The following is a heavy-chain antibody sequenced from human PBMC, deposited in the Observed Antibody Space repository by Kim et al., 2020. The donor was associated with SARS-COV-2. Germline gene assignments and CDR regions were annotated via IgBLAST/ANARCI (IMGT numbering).Heavy chain of an antibody. J-gene: IGHJ5*02. Sequence: SETLSLTCTVSGGSISSGGYYWSWIRQHPGKGLEWIGYIYYSGSTYYNPSLKSRVTISVDTSKNQFSLKLSSVTAADTAVYYCARERLGWFDPWGQGTLVPVSS. CDR1: GGSISSGGYY. CDR2: IYYSGST. V-gene: IGHV4-31*03. CDR3: ARERLGWFDP.